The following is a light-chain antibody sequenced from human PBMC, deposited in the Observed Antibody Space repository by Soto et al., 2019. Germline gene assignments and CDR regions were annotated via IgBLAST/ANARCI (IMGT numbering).Light chain of an antibody. CDR3: QQYGSSPAWT. CDR2: GAS. J-gene: IGKJ1*01. CDR1: QSVSSSY. V-gene: IGKV3-20*01. Sequence: DIVLTQSPGTLSLSPGESATLSCRASQSVSSSYLAWYQQKPGQAPRLILYGASSRATGIPDRFSGSGSGRDFTLTISRLEPEGFAVYYCQQYGSSPAWTFGQGTKVDIK.